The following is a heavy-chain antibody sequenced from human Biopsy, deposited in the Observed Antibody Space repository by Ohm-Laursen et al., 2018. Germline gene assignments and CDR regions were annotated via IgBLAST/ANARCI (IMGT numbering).Heavy chain of an antibody. J-gene: IGHJ6*02. Sequence: SLRLSCAASGFNFNDYGMHWVRQAPGKGLVWVSRIYSDGSSTSYADSVKGRFTISRDNAKNTLYLQMNSLRAEDTAVYYCARDRLEESEINYYYGMDVWGPGTTVIVSS. CDR2: IYSDGSST. CDR1: GFNFNDYG. CDR3: ARDRLEESEINYYYGMDV. D-gene: IGHD3-16*01. V-gene: IGHV3-74*01.